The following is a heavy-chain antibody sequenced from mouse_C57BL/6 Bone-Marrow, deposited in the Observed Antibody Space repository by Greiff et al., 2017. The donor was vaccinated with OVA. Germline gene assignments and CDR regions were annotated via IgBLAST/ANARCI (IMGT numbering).Heavy chain of an antibody. D-gene: IGHD1-1*01. V-gene: IGHV1-81*01. CDR1: GYTFTSYG. J-gene: IGHJ2*01. CDR3: AWVYYGSFDYFDN. CDR2: IYPRSGNT. Sequence: VQLQQPGAELVRPGASVKLSCKASGYTFTSYGISWVKQRTGQGLEWIGEIYPRSGNTYYNEKFKGKATLTVDKSSSTAYMELRSLTSEDSAVYFWAWVYYGSFDYFDNWGQGTTLPVSA.